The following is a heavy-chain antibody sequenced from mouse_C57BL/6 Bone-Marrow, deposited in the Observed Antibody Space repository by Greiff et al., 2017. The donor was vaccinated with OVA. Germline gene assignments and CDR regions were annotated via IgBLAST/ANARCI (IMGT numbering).Heavy chain of an antibody. CDR1: GFSLTSYG. CDR3: ARKTQRLRVYYFDY. J-gene: IGHJ2*01. D-gene: IGHD1-1*01. CDR2: IWSGGST. Sequence: QVQLKESGPGLVQPSQSLSITCTVSGFSLTSYGVHWVRQSPGKGLEWLGVIWSGGSTDYNAAFISRLSIRKDNSKSKVFFKMNSLQSADTAIYYCARKTQRLRVYYFDYWGQGTTLTVSS. V-gene: IGHV2-2*01.